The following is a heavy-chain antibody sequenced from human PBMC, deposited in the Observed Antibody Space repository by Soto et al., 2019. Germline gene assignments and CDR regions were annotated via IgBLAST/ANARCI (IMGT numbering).Heavy chain of an antibody. D-gene: IGHD6-19*01. CDR1: GGSISGYY. V-gene: IGHV4-59*08. CDR2: IYYNGAT. J-gene: IGHJ5*02. CDR3: ARHLNPVAVWLDP. Sequence: SETLSLTCTVSGGSISGYYWSWIRQPPGKGLEWIGYIYYNGATVYNPSLKSRVTISIDTSKNQLSLKVNSVTAADTAVYYCARHLNPVAVWLDPWGQGTLVTVSS.